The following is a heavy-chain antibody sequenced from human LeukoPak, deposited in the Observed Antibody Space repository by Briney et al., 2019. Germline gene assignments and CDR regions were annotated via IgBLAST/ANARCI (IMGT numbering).Heavy chain of an antibody. Sequence: SETLSLTCAVYGGSFNGYYWSWIRQPPGKGLEWIGEINHSGSTNYNPSLKSRVTISVDTSKNQFSLKLSSVTAADTAVYYCARALYDFWSGSTFNYWGQGTLVTVSS. CDR2: INHSGST. V-gene: IGHV4-34*01. CDR1: GGSFNGYY. D-gene: IGHD3-3*01. CDR3: ARALYDFWSGSTFNY. J-gene: IGHJ4*02.